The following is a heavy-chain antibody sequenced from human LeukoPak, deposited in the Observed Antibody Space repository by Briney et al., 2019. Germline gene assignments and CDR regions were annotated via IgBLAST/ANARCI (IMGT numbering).Heavy chain of an antibody. CDR3: AKDGRGAYYYYMDV. D-gene: IGHD1-1*01. V-gene: IGHV3-30*04. J-gene: IGHJ6*03. CDR2: ISYDGSNK. CDR1: GFTFSSYA. Sequence: GRSLRLSCAASGFTFSSYAMHWVRQAPGKGLEWVAVISYDGSNKYYADSVKGRFTISRDNSKNTLYLQMNSLRPEDTAVYYCAKDGRGAYYYYMDVWGKGTTVTVSS.